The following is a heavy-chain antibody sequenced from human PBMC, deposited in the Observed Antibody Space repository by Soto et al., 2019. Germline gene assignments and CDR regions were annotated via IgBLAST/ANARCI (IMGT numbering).Heavy chain of an antibody. Sequence: VQLVQSGTEVKEPGASVRVSCKASGYTFTAHSLHWARQAPGQGLEWMGWIIVSHDWPRYAPQFQGSIAVETDTIGTTAYMHLSRLTPDDTAGYFCAREPEDGVPGDYWGQGTPVVVSS. CDR2: IIVSHDWP. V-gene: IGHV1-3*01. CDR1: GYTFTAHS. J-gene: IGHJ4*02. CDR3: AREPEDGVPGDY. D-gene: IGHD2-8*01.